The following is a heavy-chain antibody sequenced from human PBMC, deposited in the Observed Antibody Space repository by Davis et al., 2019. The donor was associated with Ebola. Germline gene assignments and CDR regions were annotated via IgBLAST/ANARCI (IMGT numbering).Heavy chain of an antibody. CDR3: ARGPLQIFDY. V-gene: IGHV4-30-2*01. D-gene: IGHD4-11*01. CDR1: GGSISSGGYS. J-gene: IGHJ4*02. CDR2: IYHSGST. Sequence: MPSETLSLTCAVSGGSISSGGYSWSWIRQPPGKGLEWIGYIYHSGSTYYNPSLKSRVTMSVDRSKNQFSLKLSSVTAADTAVYYCARGPLQIFDYWGQGTLVTVSS.